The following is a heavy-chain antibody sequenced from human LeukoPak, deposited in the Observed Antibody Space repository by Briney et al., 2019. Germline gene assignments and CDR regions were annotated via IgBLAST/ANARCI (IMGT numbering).Heavy chain of an antibody. CDR1: GYTFTSYG. J-gene: IGHJ4*02. CDR2: ISAYNGNT. D-gene: IGHD3-22*01. CDR3: ARIPYDSSGYYGGDY. V-gene: IGHV1-18*01. Sequence: ASVKVPCKASGYTFTSYGISWVRQAPGQGLEWMGWISAYNGNTNYAQKLQGRVTMTTDTSTSTAYMELRSLRSDDTAVYYCARIPYDSSGYYGGDYWGQGTLVTVSS.